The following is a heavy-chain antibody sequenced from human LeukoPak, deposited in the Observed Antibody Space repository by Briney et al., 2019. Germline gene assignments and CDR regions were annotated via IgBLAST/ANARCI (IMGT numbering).Heavy chain of an antibody. CDR2: ITGSGGST. D-gene: IGHD3-22*01. V-gene: IGHV3-23*01. CDR1: GFTFSSNT. J-gene: IGHJ4*02. CDR3: AKANYYDSSGYYENLDY. Sequence: GGSLRLSCAASGFTFSSNTMGWVRQAPGKGLEWVSAITGSGGSTYYADSVKGRFTISRDNSKNTLYLQMNSLRAEDTAVYYCAKANYYDSSGYYENLDYWGQGTLVTVSS.